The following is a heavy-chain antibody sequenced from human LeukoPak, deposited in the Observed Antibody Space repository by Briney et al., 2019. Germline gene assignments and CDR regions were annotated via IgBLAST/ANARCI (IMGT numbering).Heavy chain of an antibody. CDR2: ISGSGGST. V-gene: IGHV3-23*01. Sequence: GGSLRLSCAASGFTFSSYAMSWVRQAPGKGLEWVSAISGSGGSTYYADSVKGRVTISRDNSKNTLYLQMNSLRAEDTAVYYCAKGGNGWYSYYYYYMDVWGKGTTVTVSS. CDR3: AKGGNGWYSYYYYYMDV. CDR1: GFTFSSYA. J-gene: IGHJ6*03. D-gene: IGHD6-19*01.